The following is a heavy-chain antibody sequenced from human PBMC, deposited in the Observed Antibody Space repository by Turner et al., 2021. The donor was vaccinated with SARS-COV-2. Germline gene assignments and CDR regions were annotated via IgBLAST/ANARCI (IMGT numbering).Heavy chain of an antibody. Sequence: QVQLVQYGAEVNKPGASVKVSCKATGYTFTGYYMHWVRQAPGQGLEWMGWINPNSGGTNYAQKFQGRVTMTRDTSISTAYMELSRLRSDDTAVYYCARGGLYYYDSSAYYGDAFDIWGQGTMVTVSS. J-gene: IGHJ3*02. D-gene: IGHD3-22*01. CDR3: ARGGLYYYDSSAYYGDAFDI. CDR2: INPNSGGT. CDR1: GYTFTGYY. V-gene: IGHV1-2*02.